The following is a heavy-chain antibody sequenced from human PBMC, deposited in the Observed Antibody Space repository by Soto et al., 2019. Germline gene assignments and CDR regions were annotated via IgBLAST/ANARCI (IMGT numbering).Heavy chain of an antibody. D-gene: IGHD6-19*01. J-gene: IGHJ4*02. CDR3: AKSNGWYAEFDY. CDR2: ISGSGGST. CDR1: GFTFSSYA. Sequence: EVQLLESGGGLVQPGGSLRLSCAASGFTFSSYAMSWVRQAPGKGLEWVSAISGSGGSTYYADSVKGRFTFSRDNSKNTLYLQMNSLRAEDTAVFYCAKSNGWYAEFDYWGQGTLVTVSS. V-gene: IGHV3-23*01.